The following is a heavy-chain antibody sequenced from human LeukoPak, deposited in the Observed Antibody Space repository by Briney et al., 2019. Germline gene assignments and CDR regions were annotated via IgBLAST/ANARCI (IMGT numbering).Heavy chain of an antibody. Sequence: PGRSLRLSCAASGFTFSSFGMHWVRQAPGKGLEWVAVIWYGGSDKYYADSVKGRFTISRDNFKNTLYLQMNSLRAEDTAVYYCAKDARLAAWNYYYYMDVWGKGTTVTVSS. CDR1: GFTFSSFG. D-gene: IGHD6-13*01. J-gene: IGHJ6*03. CDR3: AKDARLAAWNYYYYMDV. V-gene: IGHV3-30*18. CDR2: IWYGGSDK.